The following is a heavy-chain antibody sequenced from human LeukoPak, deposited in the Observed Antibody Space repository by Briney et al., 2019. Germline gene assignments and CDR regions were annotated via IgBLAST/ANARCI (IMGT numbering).Heavy chain of an antibody. D-gene: IGHD3-22*01. CDR2: IYYSGST. V-gene: IGHV4-31*03. Sequence: SQTLSLTCTVSGGSISSGGYYWSWVRQHPGKGLEWIGYIYYSGSTYYNPSLKSRVAISVDTSNNHFSLKLSSVTAADTAVYYCASSFDDSSGYYSRFFDYWGQGTLVTVSS. CDR1: GGSISSGGYY. CDR3: ASSFDDSSGYYSRFFDY. J-gene: IGHJ4*02.